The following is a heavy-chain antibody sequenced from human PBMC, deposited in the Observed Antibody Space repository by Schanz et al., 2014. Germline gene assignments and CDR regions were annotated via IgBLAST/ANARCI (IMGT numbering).Heavy chain of an antibody. Sequence: VQLLESGGGVVQPGGSLRLSCAASGFTFRDFGLHWVRQAPGKGLEWVSSLSGGSSYIFYADSVKGRFTISRDNARYSLYLEMNSLRAEDTAVYYCARGRARQLVHWFDPWGQGTLVTVSS. V-gene: IGHV3-21*02. D-gene: IGHD6-13*01. CDR1: GFTFRDFG. CDR2: LSGGSSYI. J-gene: IGHJ5*02. CDR3: ARGRARQLVHWFDP.